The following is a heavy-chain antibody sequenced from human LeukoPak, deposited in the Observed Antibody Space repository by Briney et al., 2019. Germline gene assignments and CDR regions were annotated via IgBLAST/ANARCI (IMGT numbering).Heavy chain of an antibody. CDR1: GVSISSGSYY. V-gene: IGHV4-61*02. D-gene: IGHD1-1*01. J-gene: IGHJ3*02. CDR3: ARAYNEGSQDAFDI. Sequence: SQTLSLTCTVSGVSISSGSYYWSWIRQPAGKGLEWIGRIYTSGSTNYNPSLKSRVTISVDTSKNQFSLKLSSVTAADTAVYYCARAYNEGSQDAFDIWGQGTMVTVSS. CDR2: IYTSGST.